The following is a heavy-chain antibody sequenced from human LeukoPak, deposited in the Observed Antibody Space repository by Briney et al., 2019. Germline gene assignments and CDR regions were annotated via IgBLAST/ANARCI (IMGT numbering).Heavy chain of an antibody. V-gene: IGHV4-59*01. CDR2: IYYSGST. CDR1: GGSISSYY. J-gene: IGHJ3*02. D-gene: IGHD5-24*01. CDR3: ARLVGDGYNYGAFDI. Sequence: PSETLSLTCTVSGGSISSYYWSWIRQPPGKGLEWIGYIYYSGSTNYNPSLKSRVTISVDTSKNQFSLKLSSVTAADTAVYYCARLVGDGYNYGAFDIWGQGTMVTVSS.